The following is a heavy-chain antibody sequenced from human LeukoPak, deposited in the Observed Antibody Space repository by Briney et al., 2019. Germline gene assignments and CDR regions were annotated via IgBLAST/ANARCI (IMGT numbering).Heavy chain of an antibody. J-gene: IGHJ6*03. CDR2: IYSGGST. V-gene: IGHV3-66*01. CDR1: GFTVSSNY. CDR3: ARDAVAGMYYFYYMDV. Sequence: PGGSLRLSCAASGFTVSSNYMSWVRQAPGKGLEWVSVIYSGGSTYYADSVKGRFTISRDNSKNTLYLQMNSLRAEDTAVYYCARDAVAGMYYFYYMDVWGKGTTVIVSS. D-gene: IGHD6-19*01.